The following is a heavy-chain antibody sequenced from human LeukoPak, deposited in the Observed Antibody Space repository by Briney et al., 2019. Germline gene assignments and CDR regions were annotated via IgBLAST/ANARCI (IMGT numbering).Heavy chain of an antibody. CDR2: ISSSSSTI. J-gene: IGHJ6*04. CDR1: GFTFSTYS. CDR3: ARDGGNDPMDV. D-gene: IGHD1-1*01. V-gene: IGHV3-48*01. Sequence: GGSLRLSCAASGFTFSTYSMNWVRQAPGKGLEWVSYISSSSSTIYYADSVKGRFTISRDNAENSLYLQMNSLRAEDTAVYYCARDGGNDPMDVWGKGTTVTVSS.